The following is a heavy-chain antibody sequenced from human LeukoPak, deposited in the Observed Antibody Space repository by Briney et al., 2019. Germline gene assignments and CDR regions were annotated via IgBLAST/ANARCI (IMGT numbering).Heavy chain of an antibody. Sequence: PSETLSLTCTVSGGSISSSSYYWGWIRQPPGKGLEWIGSIYNSGSTYYNPSRKSRVTISVDTSKNQFSLKLSSVTAADTAVYFCARREYYDSSGYRWGQGTLVTVSS. CDR1: GGSISSSSYY. D-gene: IGHD3-22*01. CDR2: IYNSGST. V-gene: IGHV4-39*01. CDR3: ARREYYDSSGYR. J-gene: IGHJ4*02.